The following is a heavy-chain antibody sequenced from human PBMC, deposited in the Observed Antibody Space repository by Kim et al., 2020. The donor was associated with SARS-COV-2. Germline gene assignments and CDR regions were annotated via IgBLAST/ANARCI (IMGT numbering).Heavy chain of an antibody. CDR1: GGTFSSYA. CDR2: IIPIFGTA. D-gene: IGHD6-13*01. J-gene: IGHJ2*01. CDR3: ARVPGIAAVIPTTRGWYFDL. V-gene: IGHV1-69*13. Sequence: SVKVSCKASGGTFSSYAISWVRQAPGQGLEWMGGIIPIFGTANYAQKFQGRVTITADESTSTAYMELSSLRSEDTAVYYCARVPGIAAVIPTTRGWYFDLWGRGTLVTVSS.